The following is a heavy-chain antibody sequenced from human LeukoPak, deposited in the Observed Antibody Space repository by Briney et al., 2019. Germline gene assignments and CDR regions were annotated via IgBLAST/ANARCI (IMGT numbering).Heavy chain of an antibody. D-gene: IGHD1-14*01. CDR1: GFTFSSYG. Sequence: GGSLRLSCAASGFTFSSYGMSWVRQAPGKGLGWVSAISGSGGTIYYADSVKGRFTISRDNAKNSLYLQMNSLRAEDTAVYYCARDGALGQPTYYYYMDVWGKGTTVTVSS. J-gene: IGHJ6*03. CDR2: ISGSGGTI. V-gene: IGHV3-48*04. CDR3: ARDGALGQPTYYYYMDV.